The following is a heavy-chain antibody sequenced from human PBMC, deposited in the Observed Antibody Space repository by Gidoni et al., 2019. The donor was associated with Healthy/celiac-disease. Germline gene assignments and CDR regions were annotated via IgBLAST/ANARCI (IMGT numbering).Heavy chain of an antibody. Sequence: QVQLQESGPGLVKPSETLSLTCPVSGGSISSYYWSWIRQPPGKGLEWIGYIYYSGSTNYNPSLKSRVTISVDTSKNQFSLKLSSVTAADTAVYYCARHITISQYYYDSSGQGNAFDIWGQGTMVTVSS. CDR2: IYYSGST. CDR1: GGSISSYY. CDR3: ARHITISQYYYDSSGQGNAFDI. D-gene: IGHD3-22*01. J-gene: IGHJ3*02. V-gene: IGHV4-59*08.